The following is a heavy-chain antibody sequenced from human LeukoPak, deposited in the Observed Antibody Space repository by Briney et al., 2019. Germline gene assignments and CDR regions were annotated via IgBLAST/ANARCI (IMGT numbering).Heavy chain of an antibody. CDR2: IYTSGST. J-gene: IGHJ4*02. CDR3: ARGSSGCSYGTDFDC. Sequence: PSETLSLTCTVSGGSISSYYWSWIRQPAGKGLEWIGRIYTSGSTNYNPSLKSRVTMSVDTSKNQFSLKLSSVTAADTAVYYCARGSSGCSYGTDFDCWGQGTLVTVSS. V-gene: IGHV4-4*07. D-gene: IGHD5-18*01. CDR1: GGSISSYY.